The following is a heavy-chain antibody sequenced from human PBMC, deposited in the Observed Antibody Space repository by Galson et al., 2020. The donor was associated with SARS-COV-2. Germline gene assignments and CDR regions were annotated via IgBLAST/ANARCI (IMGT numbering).Heavy chain of an antibody. Sequence: QTLSLTCTFSGFSLSTSGMCVSWIRQPPGKALEWLALIDWDDDKYYSTSLKTRLTISKDTSKNQVVLTMTNMDPVDTATYYCARIPVAGRFYEYYYYGMDVWGQGTTVTVSS. CDR3: ARIPVAGRFYEYYYYGMDV. J-gene: IGHJ6*02. CDR2: IDWDDDK. V-gene: IGHV2-70*01. CDR1: GFSLSTSGMC. D-gene: IGHD6-19*01.